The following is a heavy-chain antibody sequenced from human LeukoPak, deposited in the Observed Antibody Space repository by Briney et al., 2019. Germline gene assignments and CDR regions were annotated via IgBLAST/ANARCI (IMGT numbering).Heavy chain of an antibody. D-gene: IGHD5-24*01. Sequence: GGSLRLSCAASGVTFSSYAMHWVRQAPGKGLEWVAVISYDGSNKYYADSVKGRFTISIDNSKNTLYLQINRLRAEDTAVYYCARDPTWLQFGTYFDYWGQGTLVTVSS. CDR1: GVTFSSYA. CDR3: ARDPTWLQFGTYFDY. V-gene: IGHV3-30-3*01. CDR2: ISYDGSNK. J-gene: IGHJ4*02.